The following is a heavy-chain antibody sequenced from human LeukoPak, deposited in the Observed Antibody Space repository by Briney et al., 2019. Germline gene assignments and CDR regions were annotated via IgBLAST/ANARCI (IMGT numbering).Heavy chain of an antibody. J-gene: IGHJ4*02. CDR2: IRYDGSNK. Sequence: GGSLRLSCAASAFTFTSYGMHWVRQAPGKGLEWVAFIRYDGSNKYYADSVKGRFTIYRDNSKNTLYLQMNSLRAEDTAVYYCAKDQFDYWGQGTLVTVSS. V-gene: IGHV3-30*02. CDR1: AFTFTSYG. CDR3: AKDQFDY.